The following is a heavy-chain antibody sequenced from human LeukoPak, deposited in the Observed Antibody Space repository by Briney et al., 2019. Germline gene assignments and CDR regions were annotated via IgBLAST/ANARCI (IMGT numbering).Heavy chain of an antibody. D-gene: IGHD3-9*01. CDR3: ARVLLRYFDWLSIDY. CDR2: IYYSGST. Sequence: PSETLSLTCTVSGGSISSYYWNWIRQPPGKGLEWIGYIYYSGSTYYNPSLKSRVTISVDTSKNQFSLKLGSVTAADTAVYYCARVLLRYFDWLSIDYWGQGTLVTVSS. CDR1: GGSISSYY. V-gene: IGHV4-59*06. J-gene: IGHJ4*02.